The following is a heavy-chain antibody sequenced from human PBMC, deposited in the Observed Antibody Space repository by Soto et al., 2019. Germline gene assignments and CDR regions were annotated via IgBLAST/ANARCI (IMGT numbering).Heavy chain of an antibody. D-gene: IGHD2-15*01. CDR3: AYLPCSGGSCYWFSFSGMDV. J-gene: IGHJ6*02. CDR1: GFSLSTSGVG. CDR2: IYWDDAK. V-gene: IGHV2-5*02. Sequence: QITLKESGPTLVKPTQTLTLTCTFSGFSLSTSGVGVARIRQPPGKALEWLALIYWDDAKRYRPSLESRLTITKDTSKLQVVLTMTNMDSVDTATYYCAYLPCSGGSCYWFSFSGMDVWGQGTTVNVPS.